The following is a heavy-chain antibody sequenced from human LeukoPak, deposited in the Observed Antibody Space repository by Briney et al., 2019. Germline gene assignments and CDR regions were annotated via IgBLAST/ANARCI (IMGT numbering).Heavy chain of an antibody. CDR2: ISGSGSST. J-gene: IGHJ4*02. CDR3: AKQRRALVVPSTLDY. D-gene: IGHD2-2*01. CDR1: GFTFSNYW. V-gene: IGHV3-23*01. Sequence: GGSLRLSCAASGFTFSNYWMSWVRQAPGKGLQWVSAISGSGSSTYHADSVQGRFTTSRDNSKNTLYLHMVSLRAEDTAIYYCAKQRRALVVPSTLDYWGQGTLVTVSS.